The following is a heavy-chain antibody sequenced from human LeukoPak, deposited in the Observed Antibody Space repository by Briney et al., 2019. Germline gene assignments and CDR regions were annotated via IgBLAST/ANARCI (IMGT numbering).Heavy chain of an antibody. J-gene: IGHJ3*02. Sequence: PGGSLRLSCAASGFTFSSYAMSWVRQAPGRGLEWVSAISGSGGSTYYADSVKGRFTISRDNSKNTLYLQMNSLGAEDTAVYYCAKRLRDAFDIWGQGTMVTVSS. CDR3: AKRLRDAFDI. CDR1: GFTFSSYA. CDR2: ISGSGGST. D-gene: IGHD4-17*01. V-gene: IGHV3-23*01.